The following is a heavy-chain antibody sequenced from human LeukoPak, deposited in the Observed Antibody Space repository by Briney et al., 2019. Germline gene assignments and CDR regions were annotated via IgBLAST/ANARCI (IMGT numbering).Heavy chain of an antibody. D-gene: IGHD2-2*01. Sequence: GGSLRLSCAASGFTFGIYGMHWVRQAPGKGLEWVAVIWYDGSNKYYADSVKGRFTISRDNSKNTLYLQMNSLRAEDESLCHGGREQDIVVVPAAMDYYYGMDVWGQGTTVTVSS. CDR2: IWYDGSNK. J-gene: IGHJ6*02. V-gene: IGHV3-33*01. CDR3: GREQDIVVVPAAMDYYYGMDV. CDR1: GFTFGIYG.